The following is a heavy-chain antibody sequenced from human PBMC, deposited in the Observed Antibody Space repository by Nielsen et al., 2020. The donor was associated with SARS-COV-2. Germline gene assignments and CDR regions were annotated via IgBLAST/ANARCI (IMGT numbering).Heavy chain of an antibody. CDR3: AAHYSGYDYRDY. J-gene: IGHJ4*02. CDR1: GFTFDDYA. V-gene: IGHV3-9*01. D-gene: IGHD5-12*01. CDR2: ISWNSGSI. Sequence: SLKISCAASGFTFDDYAMHWVRQAPGKGLEWVSGISWNSGSIGYADSVKGRFTISRDNAKNSLYLQMNSLRAEDTALYYCAAHYSGYDYRDYWGQGTLVTVSS.